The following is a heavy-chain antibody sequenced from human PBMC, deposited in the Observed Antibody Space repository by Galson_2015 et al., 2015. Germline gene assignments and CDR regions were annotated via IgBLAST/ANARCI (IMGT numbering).Heavy chain of an antibody. CDR2: IYYSGST. CDR3: ARENYDILTGSYPSKAFDI. D-gene: IGHD3-9*01. V-gene: IGHV4-31*03. J-gene: IGHJ3*02. CDR1: GGSISSGGYY. Sequence: TLSLTCTVSGGSISSGGYYWSWIRQHPGKGLEWIGYIYYSGSTYYNPSLKSRVTISVDTSKNQFSLKLSSVTAADTAVYYCARENYDILTGSYPSKAFDIWGQGTMVTVSS.